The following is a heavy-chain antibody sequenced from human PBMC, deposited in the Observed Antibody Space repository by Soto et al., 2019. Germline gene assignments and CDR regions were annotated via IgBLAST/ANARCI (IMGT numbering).Heavy chain of an antibody. CDR2: ISWNSGSI. Sequence: EVQLVESGGGLVQPGRSLRLSCAASGFTFDDYAMHWVRQAPGKGLEWVSGISWNSGSIGYADSVKGRFTISRDNAKNSLYRQMSSLRGEDTALYYCAKGGQLLTEGGGYWGQGTLVTVSS. V-gene: IGHV3-9*01. D-gene: IGHD2-2*01. CDR1: GFTFDDYA. J-gene: IGHJ4*02. CDR3: AKGGQLLTEGGGY.